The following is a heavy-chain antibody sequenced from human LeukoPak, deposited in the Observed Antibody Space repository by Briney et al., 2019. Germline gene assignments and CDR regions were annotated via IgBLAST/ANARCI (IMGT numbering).Heavy chain of an antibody. D-gene: IGHD2-2*02. Sequence: PSQTLSLTCTVSGGSINSGSFYWNWIRQSAGKGLEWIGHVYTTGTTNCNPSLRSRVTILLDTSKNQFSLNLNSVTAADTAVYYCARCTSTSCYNFDYWGQGTLLTVSS. J-gene: IGHJ4*02. V-gene: IGHV4-61*09. CDR2: VYTTGTT. CDR1: GGSINSGSFY. CDR3: ARCTSTSCYNFDY.